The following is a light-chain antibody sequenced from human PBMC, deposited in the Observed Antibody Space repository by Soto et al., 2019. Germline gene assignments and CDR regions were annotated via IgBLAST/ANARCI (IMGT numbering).Light chain of an antibody. J-gene: IGLJ1*01. CDR2: EVS. CDR3: AAWDDSLNGYV. V-gene: IGLV2-8*01. Sequence: QSVLTQPPSAAGSPGQSVTISCTGTSTDVGGYNYVSWYQQYPGKAPKLMIYEVSKRPSGVPDRFSGSKSGNTASLTVSGLQAEDEADYYCAAWDDSLNGYVFGTGTKVTVL. CDR1: STDVGGYNY.